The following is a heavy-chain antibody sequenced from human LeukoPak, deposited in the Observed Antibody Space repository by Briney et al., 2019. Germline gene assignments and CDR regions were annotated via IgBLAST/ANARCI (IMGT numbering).Heavy chain of an antibody. D-gene: IGHD3-10*01. CDR1: GFTFSSYW. CDR2: IKQDGSEK. Sequence: GGSLRLSCAASGFTFSSYWMSWVRQAPGKGLEWVANIKQDGSEKYYVDSVKGRFIISRDNAKNSLYLQMNSLRAEHTAVYYCAKGAFRDQVQGYYYMDVWGKGTTVTVSS. J-gene: IGHJ6*03. CDR3: AKGAFRDQVQGYYYMDV. V-gene: IGHV3-7*01.